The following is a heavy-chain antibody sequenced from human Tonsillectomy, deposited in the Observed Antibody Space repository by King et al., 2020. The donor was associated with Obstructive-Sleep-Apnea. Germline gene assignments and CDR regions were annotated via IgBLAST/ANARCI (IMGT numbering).Heavy chain of an antibody. CDR1: GGTFNSYS. J-gene: IGHJ3*02. Sequence: HLVQSGAEVKKPGSSVRVSCKASGGTFNSYSISWVRQAPGQGLEWMGGTIPILGTANYAQKFQGRVTIAADESTSKVYMELSSLRSEDTAVYYCVRGTTVTAYDAFEIWGQGTMVTVSS. CDR3: VRGTTVTAYDAFEI. CDR2: TIPILGTA. V-gene: IGHV1-69*01. D-gene: IGHD2-21*02.